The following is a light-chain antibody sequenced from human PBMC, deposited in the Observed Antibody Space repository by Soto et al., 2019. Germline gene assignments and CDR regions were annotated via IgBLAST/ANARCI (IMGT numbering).Light chain of an antibody. V-gene: IGLV2-8*01. Sequence: QSVLTYPPSASDALGHSVTISCAGTSSDVGGYNYVSWYQQHPGKAPKLMIYEVSKRPSGVPDRFSGSKSGNTASLTVSGLQAEDEADYYCSSYAGSNGGVFGTGTKVTVL. CDR2: EVS. CDR3: SSYAGSNGGV. CDR1: SSDVGGYNY. J-gene: IGLJ1*01.